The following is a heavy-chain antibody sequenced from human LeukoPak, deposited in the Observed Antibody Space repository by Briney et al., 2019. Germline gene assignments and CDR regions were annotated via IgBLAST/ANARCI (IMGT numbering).Heavy chain of an antibody. CDR2: INWNGGST. CDR1: GFTFSNYW. CDR3: ARVRREMKRSLGRTTEYSYYYYMDV. D-gene: IGHD1/OR15-1a*01. Sequence: PGGSLRLSCAASGFTFSNYWMHWVRQAPGKGLVWVSGINWNGGSTGYADSVKGRFTISRDNAKNSLYLQMNSLRAEDTAVYYCARVRREMKRSLGRTTEYSYYYYMDVWGKGTTVTVSS. J-gene: IGHJ6*03. V-gene: IGHV3-20*04.